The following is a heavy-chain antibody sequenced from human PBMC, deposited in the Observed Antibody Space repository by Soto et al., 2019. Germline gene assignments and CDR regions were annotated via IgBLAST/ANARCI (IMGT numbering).Heavy chain of an antibody. CDR3: ARAPLGVLPYFEA. Sequence: QVQLVQSGTEVKKPGSSVKVSCKASGGTFRNYPINWVRQAPGQGLEWMGSIFPLTDIPDYAQNFQARLTISADKSTRTAYMELSSLTSDDPAMYFCARAPLGVLPYFEAWGQGTLVTFSS. CDR1: GGTFRNYP. D-gene: IGHD2-8*01. J-gene: IGHJ4*02. V-gene: IGHV1-69*02. CDR2: IFPLTDIP.